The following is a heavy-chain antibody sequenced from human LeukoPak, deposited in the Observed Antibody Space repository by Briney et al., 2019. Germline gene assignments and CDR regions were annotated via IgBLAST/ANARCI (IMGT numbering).Heavy chain of an antibody. Sequence: PGGSLRLSCAASGFTFSSYAMHWVRQAPGKGLEWVAIISYDGSTKYYADSVKGRFTISRDNAKNSLYLQMNSLRAEDTAVYYCARTPTVTTQIGYWGQGTLVTVSS. CDR1: GFTFSSYA. J-gene: IGHJ4*02. D-gene: IGHD4-17*01. CDR2: ISYDGSTK. CDR3: ARTPTVTTQIGY. V-gene: IGHV3-30*04.